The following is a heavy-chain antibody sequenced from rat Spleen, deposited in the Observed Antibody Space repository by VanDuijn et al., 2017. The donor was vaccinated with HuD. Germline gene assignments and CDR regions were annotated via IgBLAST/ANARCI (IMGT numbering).Heavy chain of an antibody. CDR3: TRRGYLSDWYFDF. CDR1: GFTFSDFY. CDR2: ISNDGSKT. J-gene: IGHJ3*01. Sequence: EVQLVESDGGLVQPGRSLKLSCAASGFTFSDFYMAWVRQAPTKGLEWVATISNDGSKTYYRDPVKGRFTISRDNARSTLNLHMDSLRSEDTAIYYCTRRGYLSDWYFDFWGQGTLVTVSS. V-gene: IGHV5-29*01. D-gene: IGHD4-4*01.